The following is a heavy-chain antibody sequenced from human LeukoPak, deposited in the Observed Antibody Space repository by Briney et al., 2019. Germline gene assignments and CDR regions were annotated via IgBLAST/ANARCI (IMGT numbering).Heavy chain of an antibody. CDR3: ARESGRYYDSSGYSY. V-gene: IGHV3-66*01. J-gene: IGHJ4*02. Sequence: PGGSLKLSCAASGFTVSSNYMSWVRQAPGKGLEWVSVIYSGGSTYYADSVKGRFTISRDNSKNTLYLQMNSLRAEDTAVYYCARESGRYYDSSGYSYWGQGTLVTVSS. CDR2: IYSGGST. D-gene: IGHD3-22*01. CDR1: GFTVSSNY.